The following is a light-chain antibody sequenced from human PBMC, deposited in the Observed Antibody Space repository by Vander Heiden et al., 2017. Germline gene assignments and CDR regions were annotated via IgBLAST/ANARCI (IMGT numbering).Light chain of an antibody. J-gene: IGKJ5*01. Sequence: EIVMTQSPATLSVSPGERATLSCRASQSVSSNLAWYQQKPGQAPRLLIYGASTRATGIPARFSGSGYGTEFTLTISSLQSEDFAVYYCQQDNNWPPLTFGQGTLMEIK. V-gene: IGKV3-15*01. CDR1: QSVSSN. CDR3: QQDNNWPPLT. CDR2: GAS.